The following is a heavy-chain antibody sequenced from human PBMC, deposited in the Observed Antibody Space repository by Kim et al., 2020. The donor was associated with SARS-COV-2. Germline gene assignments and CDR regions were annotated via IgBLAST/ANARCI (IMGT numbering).Heavy chain of an antibody. CDR1: GGSISSYY. J-gene: IGHJ6*02. CDR3: ARDPVLFRGDYYYGMDV. D-gene: IGHD2-8*01. V-gene: IGHV4-59*13. Sequence: SETLSLTCTVSGGSISSYYWSWIRQPPGKGLEWIGYIYYSGSTNYNPSLKSRVTISVDTSKNQFSLKLSSVTAADTAVYYCARDPVLFRGDYYYGMDVWGQGTTVTVSS. CDR2: IYYSGST.